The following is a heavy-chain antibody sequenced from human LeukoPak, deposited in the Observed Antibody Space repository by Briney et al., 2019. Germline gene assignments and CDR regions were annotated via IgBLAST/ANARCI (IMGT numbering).Heavy chain of an antibody. CDR2: INHSGST. CDR1: GGSFSGYY. J-gene: IGHJ4*02. D-gene: IGHD2-2*01. V-gene: IGHV4-34*01. Sequence: PSETLSLTCAVYGGSFSGYYWSWIRQPPGKGLEWIGEINHSGSTNYNPSLKSRVTISVDTSKNQFSLKLSSVTAADTAVYYCARRGSEDTSSYFDYWGQGTLVTVSS. CDR3: ARRGSEDTSSYFDY.